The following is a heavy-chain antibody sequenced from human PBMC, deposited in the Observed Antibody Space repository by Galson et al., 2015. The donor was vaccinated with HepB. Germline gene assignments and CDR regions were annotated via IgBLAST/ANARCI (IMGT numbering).Heavy chain of an antibody. V-gene: IGHV4-31*03. Sequence: TLSLTCTVSGGSISSGGYYWSWIRQHPGKGLEWIGYIYYSGSTYNNPSLKSRVTMSMDTPKNQFSLKLSSVTAADTAVYYCAREDLGASLRDYYFDYWGQGTLVTVSS. CDR2: IYYSGST. CDR1: GGSISSGGYY. D-gene: IGHD1-26*01. J-gene: IGHJ4*02. CDR3: AREDLGASLRDYYFDY.